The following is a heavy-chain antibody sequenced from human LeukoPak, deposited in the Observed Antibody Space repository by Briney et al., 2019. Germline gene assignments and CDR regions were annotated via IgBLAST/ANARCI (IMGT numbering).Heavy chain of an antibody. Sequence: PGGSLRLSCAASGFTFSSYGMHWVRQAPGKGLEWVALISYDETNKYYADSVRGRFTISRDNSKDTLYLQMNSLRAEDTAVYHGAKEIKRPNRAVAGLNYWGQGTLVTVSS. CDR1: GFTFSSYG. CDR3: AKEIKRPNRAVAGLNY. D-gene: IGHD6-19*01. CDR2: ISYDETNK. V-gene: IGHV3-30*18. J-gene: IGHJ4*02.